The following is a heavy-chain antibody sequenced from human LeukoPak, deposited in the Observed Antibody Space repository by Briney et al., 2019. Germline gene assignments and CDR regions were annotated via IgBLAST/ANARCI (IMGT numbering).Heavy chain of an antibody. V-gene: IGHV4-4*07. Sequence: SETLSLTCTVSGGPIYSYYWSWLRQTAGKGLEWIGRLYPGVSTNYNPSLKSRVTMSVDTSKNQFALKLSAVTAADTAVYYCARLKFYDSTGYSPGHYMDVWGKGTTVTVSS. CDR2: LYPGVST. CDR1: GGPIYSYY. D-gene: IGHD3-22*01. CDR3: ARLKFYDSTGYSPGHYMDV. J-gene: IGHJ6*03.